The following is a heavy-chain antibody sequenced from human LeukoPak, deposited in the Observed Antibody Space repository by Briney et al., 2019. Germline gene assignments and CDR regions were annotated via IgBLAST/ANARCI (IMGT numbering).Heavy chain of an antibody. V-gene: IGHV3-33*01. Sequence: GGSLRLSCAASGFTFSSYGMHWVRQAPGKGLEWVAVIWYDGSNKYYADSVKGRFTISRDNSKNTLYLQMNSLRAEDTAVYYCARDLASTVPHCYYGMDVWGQGTTVTVSS. J-gene: IGHJ6*02. CDR3: ARDLASTVPHCYYGMDV. D-gene: IGHD4-17*01. CDR1: GFTFSSYG. CDR2: IWYDGSNK.